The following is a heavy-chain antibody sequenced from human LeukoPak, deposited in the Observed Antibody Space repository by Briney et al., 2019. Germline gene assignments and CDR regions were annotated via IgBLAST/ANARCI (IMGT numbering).Heavy chain of an antibody. CDR3: ARVTEYSGSYYSSAYFDY. CDR1: GGSISSSSYY. Sequence: SETLSLTCTVSGGSISSSSYYWGWIRQPPGKGLEWIGSIYYSGSTYYNPSLKSRVTISVDTSKNQFSLKLSSVTAADTAVYYCARVTEYSGSYYSSAYFDYWGQGTLVTVSS. V-gene: IGHV4-39*07. J-gene: IGHJ4*02. D-gene: IGHD1-26*01. CDR2: IYYSGST.